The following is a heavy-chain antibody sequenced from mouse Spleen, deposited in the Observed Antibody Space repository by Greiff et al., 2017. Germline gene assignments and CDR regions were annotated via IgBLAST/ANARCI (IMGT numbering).Heavy chain of an antibody. V-gene: IGHV5-9-3*01. CDR2: ISSGGSYT. CDR3: ASHYYGYEFAY. D-gene: IGHD1-2*01. Sequence: EVHLVESGGGLVKLGGSLKLSCAASGFTFSSYAMSWVRQTPEKRLEWVATISSGGSYTYYPDSVKGRFTISRDNAKNTLYLQMSSLRSEDTAMYYCASHYYGYEFAYWGQGTLVTVSA. CDR1: GFTFSSYA. J-gene: IGHJ3*01.